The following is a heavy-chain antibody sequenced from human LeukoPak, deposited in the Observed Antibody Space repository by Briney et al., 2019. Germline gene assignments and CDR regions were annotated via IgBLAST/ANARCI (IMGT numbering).Heavy chain of an antibody. D-gene: IGHD2-15*01. CDR1: GYTFTSYG. J-gene: IGHJ4*02. CDR2: ISAYNGNT. Sequence: ASVKVSCKASGYTFTSYGISWVRQAPGQGLEWMGWISAYNGNTNYAQKLQGRVTMTTDTSTITAYMELRSLRSDDTAVYYCARDRRSYCSGASCDSGADYWGQGTLVTVSS. CDR3: ARDRRSYCSGASCDSGADY. V-gene: IGHV1-18*01.